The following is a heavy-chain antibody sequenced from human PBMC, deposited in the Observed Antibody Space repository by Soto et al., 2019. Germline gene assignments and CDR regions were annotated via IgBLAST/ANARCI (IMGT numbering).Heavy chain of an antibody. CDR2: IIPIFGTA. CDR1: GGTFSSYA. V-gene: IGHV1-69*06. D-gene: IGHD6-13*01. J-gene: IGHJ5*02. CDR3: ARGQQQLVLLSWFDP. Sequence: GASVKVSCKASGGTFSSYAISWVRQAPGQGLEWMGGIIPIFGTANYAQKFQGRVTITADKSTSTAYMELSSLRSEDTAVYYCARGQQQLVLLSWFDPWGQGTLVTVSS.